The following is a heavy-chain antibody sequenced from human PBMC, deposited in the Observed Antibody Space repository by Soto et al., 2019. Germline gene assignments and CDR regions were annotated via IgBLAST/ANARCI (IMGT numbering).Heavy chain of an antibody. V-gene: IGHV2-5*02. CDR2: IYWDDDK. CDR3: AHRRINSGYSGDYFDY. Sequence: QITLKESGPTLVNPTQTLTLTCTFSGFSLSTSGVGVGWIRQPPGKALEWLALIYWDDDKRYSPSLKSRLTINKDASKNQVVLTMTNMDPVDTATYYCAHRRINSGYSGDYFDYWGQGTLVTVSS. D-gene: IGHD5-12*01. J-gene: IGHJ4*02. CDR1: GFSLSTSGVG.